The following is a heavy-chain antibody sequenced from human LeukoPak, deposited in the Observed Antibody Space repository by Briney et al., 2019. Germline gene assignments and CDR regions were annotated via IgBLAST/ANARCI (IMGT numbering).Heavy chain of an antibody. CDR3: LRGDRRDY. Sequence: GGSLRLSCEASGFTFNTYRMNWARQAPGWGLEWVSSIDSSGGYMFYVDSVKGRFIISRDNAKDSLYLQMNSLRVEDTAVYYCLRGDRRDYWGQGTLVTVSS. J-gene: IGHJ4*02. CDR1: GFTFNTYR. V-gene: IGHV3-21*06. CDR2: IDSSGGYM.